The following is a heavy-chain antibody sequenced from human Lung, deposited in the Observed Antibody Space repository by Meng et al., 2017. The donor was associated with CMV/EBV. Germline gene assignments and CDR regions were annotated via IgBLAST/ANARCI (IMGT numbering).Heavy chain of an antibody. Sequence: GESLKISCAASGFRFSSYEINWVRQTPGKGLEWVSYISGSGDTTNYADSVKGRFTISRDNAKNSLYLQMNSLRTEDTAVYYCARESGPMGGNYCYGLDVWXQGTXVTV. V-gene: IGHV3-48*03. J-gene: IGHJ6*02. D-gene: IGHD3-3*01. CDR2: ISGSGDTT. CDR1: GFRFSSYE. CDR3: ARESGPMGGNYCYGLDV.